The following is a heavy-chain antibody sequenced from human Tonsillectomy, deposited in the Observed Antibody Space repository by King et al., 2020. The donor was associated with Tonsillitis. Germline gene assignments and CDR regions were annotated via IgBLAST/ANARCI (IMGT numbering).Heavy chain of an antibody. V-gene: IGHV1-3*01. CDR1: GFTFISYT. D-gene: IGHD4-17*01. J-gene: IGHJ2*01. CDR2: INAGNGDT. CDR3: ARAPCTVTTSRYFDL. Sequence: QLVQSGAEVKKPGASVKVSCKASGFTFISYTMHWVRQAPGQRLEWMGWINAGNGDTKYSQKFQDRVTINRDTSASTAYMELSSLTSEVTAVYYCARAPCTVTTSRYFDLWGRGTLVTVSS.